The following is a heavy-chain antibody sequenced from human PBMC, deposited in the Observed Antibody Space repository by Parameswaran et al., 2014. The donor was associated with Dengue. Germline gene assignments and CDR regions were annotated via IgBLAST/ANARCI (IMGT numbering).Heavy chain of an antibody. J-gene: IGHJ4*02. V-gene: IGHV1-2*02. Sequence: WVRQAPGQGLEWMGWISPNTGGTNYAQKFRGRVTMTRDTSITTVYMELSRLRSDDTAVYYCAREGTGYCDSTNCYTALYVLGYWGQGTRVTVSS. CDR3: AREGTGYCDSTNCYTALYVLGY. CDR2: ISPNTGGT. D-gene: IGHD2-2*02.